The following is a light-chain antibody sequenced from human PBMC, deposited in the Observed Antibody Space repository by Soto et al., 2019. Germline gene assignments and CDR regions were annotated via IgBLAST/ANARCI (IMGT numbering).Light chain of an antibody. J-gene: IGLJ1*01. Sequence: QSALTQPASVSGSPGQSITISCTGSSXDVGANDYVSWYQQHPGKAPKLMIYEVSNRPSGVSNRFSGSKSGNTASLTISGLQAEDEAGYYCSSYTSSGTFYVFGTGTKVTVL. CDR3: SSYTSSGTFYV. CDR2: EVS. V-gene: IGLV2-14*01. CDR1: SXDVGANDY.